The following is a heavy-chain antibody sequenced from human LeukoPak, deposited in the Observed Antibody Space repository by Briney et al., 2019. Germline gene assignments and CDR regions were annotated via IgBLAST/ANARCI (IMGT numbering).Heavy chain of an antibody. J-gene: IGHJ4*02. D-gene: IGHD2-2*01. CDR2: IHHDGRI. CDR1: GGSIDSTNW. CDR3: ARYRVNADYFDY. V-gene: IGHV4/OR15-8*01. Sequence: SETLSLTCDVSGGSIDSTNWWNWVRQPPGKGLEWIGEIHHDGRINYNPSLKSRVTLSVDKSKNQFSLKLSSVTAADTAVYYCARYRVNADYFDYWGQGTLVTVSS.